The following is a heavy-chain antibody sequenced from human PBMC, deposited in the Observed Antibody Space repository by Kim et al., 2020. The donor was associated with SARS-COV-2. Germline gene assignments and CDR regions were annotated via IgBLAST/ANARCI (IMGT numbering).Heavy chain of an antibody. J-gene: IGHJ4*02. V-gene: IGHV1-69*04. CDR3: ARAEDSNYSGYYFDY. D-gene: IGHD4-4*01. Sequence: QKFQGRVTITADKSTSTAYMELSSLRSEDTAVYYCARAEDSNYSGYYFDYWGQGTLVTVSS.